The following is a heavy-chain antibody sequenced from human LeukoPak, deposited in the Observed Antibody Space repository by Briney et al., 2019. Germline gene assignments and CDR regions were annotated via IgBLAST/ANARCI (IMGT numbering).Heavy chain of an antibody. V-gene: IGHV4-39*07. J-gene: IGHJ5*02. CDR1: GGSIISSRDH. CDR2: INHSGGT. Sequence: SETLSLTCSVSGGSIISSRDHWDWIRRPPGKGLEWIGEINHSGGTNYNPSLKSRVTISIDASKNQFSLKLTSVTAADTAVYYCARASSYVAAARYDPAWFGPWGQGTPVTVSS. CDR3: ARASSYVAAARYDPAWFGP. D-gene: IGHD4/OR15-4a*01.